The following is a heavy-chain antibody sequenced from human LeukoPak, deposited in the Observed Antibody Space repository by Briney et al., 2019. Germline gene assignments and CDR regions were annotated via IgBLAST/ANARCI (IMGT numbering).Heavy chain of an antibody. CDR2: INPSGGST. V-gene: IGHV1-46*01. CDR3: ARDRSQGEQWLPAFDY. D-gene: IGHD6-19*01. CDR1: GYTFTRYY. Sequence: ASVKVSCKSSGYTFTRYYMHWARQAPGQGLEWMGVINPSGGSTSYAQKFQGRVTMTRDTSTSTVYMELSSLGSEDTAVYYCARDRSQGEQWLPAFDYWGQGTLVTVSS. J-gene: IGHJ4*02.